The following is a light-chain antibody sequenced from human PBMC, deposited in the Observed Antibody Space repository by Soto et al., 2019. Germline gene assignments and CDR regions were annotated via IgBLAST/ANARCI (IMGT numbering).Light chain of an antibody. V-gene: IGLV2-14*03. CDR3: SSYTSSSTLPYV. CDR2: DVS. J-gene: IGLJ1*01. CDR1: SSDVGGYNY. Sequence: QSALTQPASASGSPGQSITISCTGTSSDVGGYNYVSWYQHHPGKAPKLMIYDVSNRPSGVSNRFSGSKSGNTASLTISGLQAEDEADYYCSSYTSSSTLPYVFGTGTKLTVL.